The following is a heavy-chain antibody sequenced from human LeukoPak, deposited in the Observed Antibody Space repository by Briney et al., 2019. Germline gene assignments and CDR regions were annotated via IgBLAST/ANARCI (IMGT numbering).Heavy chain of an antibody. J-gene: IGHJ4*02. V-gene: IGHV1-46*01. CDR2: TNPSGGST. CDR1: GYTFTSYY. D-gene: IGHD3-22*01. Sequence: ASVKVSCKASGYTFTSYYMHWVRQAPGQGLEWMGITNPSGGSTSYAQKFQGRVTMTRDTSTSTVYMELSSLRSEDTAVYYCARVGRYYYDSSGYHDDYWGQGTLVTVSS. CDR3: ARVGRYYYDSSGYHDDY.